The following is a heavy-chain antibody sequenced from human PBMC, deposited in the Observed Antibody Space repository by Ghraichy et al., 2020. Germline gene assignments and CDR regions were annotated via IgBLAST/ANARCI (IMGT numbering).Heavy chain of an antibody. CDR1: GVSFTSYY. Sequence: SETLSLTCTVSGVSFTSYYCSWIRQPPGKGLEWIGYIFYSGNTNYNPSLNSRLTISVDTYKNQFSLELSSVTAADAAVSYCARHTADWYFDLCGRGPLVTV. V-gene: IGHV4-59*08. J-gene: IGHJ2*01. D-gene: IGHD5-18*01. CDR3: ARHTADWYFDL. CDR2: IFYSGNT.